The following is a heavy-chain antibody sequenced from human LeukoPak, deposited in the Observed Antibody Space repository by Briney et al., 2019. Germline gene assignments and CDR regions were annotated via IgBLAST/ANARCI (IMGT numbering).Heavy chain of an antibody. D-gene: IGHD4-17*01. Sequence: GGSLRLSCAAPGFTFSSYWMSWVRQAPGKGLEWVANIKQDGSEKYYVDSVKGRFTISRDNAKNSLYLQMNSLRAEDTAVYYCARDPATTVTTYAYWGQGTLVTVSS. CDR2: IKQDGSEK. CDR3: ARDPATTVTTYAY. V-gene: IGHV3-7*01. CDR1: GFTFSSYW. J-gene: IGHJ4*02.